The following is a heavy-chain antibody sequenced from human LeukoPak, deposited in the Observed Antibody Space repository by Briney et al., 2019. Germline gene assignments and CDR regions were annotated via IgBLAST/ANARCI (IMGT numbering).Heavy chain of an antibody. J-gene: IGHJ4*02. CDR1: EFTFSVYA. D-gene: IGHD3-3*01. V-gene: IGHV3-21*01. CDR3: ARTETYDFWSGYDEY. CDR2: ISSSSSYI. Sequence: PGGSLRLSCAASEFTFSVYAMNWVRQAPGKGLEWVSSISSSSSYIYYADSVKGRFTISRDNAKNSLYLQMNSLRAEDTAVYYCARTETYDFWSGYDEYWGQGTLVTVSS.